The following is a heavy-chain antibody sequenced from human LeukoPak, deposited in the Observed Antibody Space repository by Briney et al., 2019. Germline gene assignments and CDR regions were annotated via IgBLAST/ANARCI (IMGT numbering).Heavy chain of an antibody. J-gene: IGHJ4*02. CDR3: ARYNSGWSYFDY. V-gene: IGHV4-59*01. CDR2: IFYSGST. D-gene: IGHD6-19*01. Sequence: SETLSLTCTVSGDSISNYYWSWVRQPAGKGLDWIGYIFYSGSTNYNPSLKSRVTMSVDTSKSQFSLKLSSVTAADTAIYYCARYNSGWSYFDYWGQGTLVTVSS. CDR1: GDSISNYY.